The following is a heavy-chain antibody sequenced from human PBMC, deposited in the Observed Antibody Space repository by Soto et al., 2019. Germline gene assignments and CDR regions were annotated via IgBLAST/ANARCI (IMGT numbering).Heavy chain of an antibody. J-gene: IGHJ6*02. CDR2: MNPNSGNT. Sequence: QVQLVQSGAEVKKPGASVKVSCKASGYTFTSYDINWVRQATGQGLEWMGWMNPNSGNTGYAQKFKGTVTMTRNTSISTAYMELSSLRSEDTAVYYCAREGRCISTSCYLGQNYYYYGMDVWGQGTTVTVSS. CDR3: AREGRCISTSCYLGQNYYYYGMDV. D-gene: IGHD2-2*01. CDR1: GYTFTSYD. V-gene: IGHV1-8*01.